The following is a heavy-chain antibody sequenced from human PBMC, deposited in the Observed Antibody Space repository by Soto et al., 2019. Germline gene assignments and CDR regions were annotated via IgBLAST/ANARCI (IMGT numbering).Heavy chain of an antibody. J-gene: IGHJ5*02. CDR1: GGSISSYY. CDR2: IYYSGST. D-gene: IGHD3-10*01. Sequence: SETMSLTCTVSGGSISSYYWSWIRQPPGKGLEWIGYIYYSGSTNYNPSLKSRVTISVDTSKNQFSLKLSSVTAADTAVYYCARENTMVRGVTGWFDPWGQGTLVTVSS. V-gene: IGHV4-59*01. CDR3: ARENTMVRGVTGWFDP.